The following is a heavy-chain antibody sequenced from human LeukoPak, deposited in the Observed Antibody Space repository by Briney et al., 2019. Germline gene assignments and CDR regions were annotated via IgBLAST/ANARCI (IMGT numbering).Heavy chain of an antibody. V-gene: IGHV3-30*04. CDR1: GFTFSSYT. J-gene: IGHJ4*02. D-gene: IGHD6-6*01. Sequence: PGGSLRLSCAASGFTFSSYTMNWVRQAPGKGLEWVAFISYDGTYKYYADSVKGRFTISRDNSKNTLSLQMNSLSAEDTAVYYCAREMYSSSPGGIDYWGQGTLVTVSS. CDR3: AREMYSSSPGGIDY. CDR2: ISYDGTYK.